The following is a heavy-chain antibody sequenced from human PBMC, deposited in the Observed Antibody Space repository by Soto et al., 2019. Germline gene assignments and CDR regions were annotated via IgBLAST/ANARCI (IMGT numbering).Heavy chain of an antibody. CDR2: ITPVFGTA. D-gene: IGHD4-17*01. J-gene: IGHJ5*02. V-gene: IGHV1-69*01. CDR3: ARSLEGTTVTTWFDP. CDR1: ADTFNSYS. Sequence: QVQLVQSGAEVKKPGSSVKVSCKASADTFNSYSLSWLRQAPGQRLEWMGGITPVFGTADYAQSFEDRLTITADDSTSTVYMELSSRRADDTAVYYWARSLEGTTVTTWFDPWGQGALVTVAS.